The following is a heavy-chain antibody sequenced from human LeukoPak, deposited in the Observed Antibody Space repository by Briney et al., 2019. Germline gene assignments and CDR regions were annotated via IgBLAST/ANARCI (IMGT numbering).Heavy chain of an antibody. Sequence: GGSLRLSCAASGFLFSSYGMIWVRQATGKGLEWVSYISSSGSTKYYGDSVKGRFTISRDNAKNSLYLQMNSLRAEDTAVYDCARDPDWLRFEGNYFDYWGQGTLVTVSS. CDR2: ISSSGSTK. V-gene: IGHV3-48*03. J-gene: IGHJ4*02. CDR3: ARDPDWLRFEGNYFDY. D-gene: IGHD5-12*01. CDR1: GFLFSSYG.